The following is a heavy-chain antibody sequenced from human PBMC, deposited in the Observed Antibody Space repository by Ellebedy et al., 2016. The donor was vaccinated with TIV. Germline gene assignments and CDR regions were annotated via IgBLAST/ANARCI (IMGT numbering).Heavy chain of an antibody. D-gene: IGHD7-27*01. CDR1: GFSVSTNY. V-gene: IGHV3-66*01. CDR2: SYSGGST. CDR3: STFPPLGMRAFDI. Sequence: GESLKISCVASGFSVSTNYMSWVRQAPGKGLEWVAASYSGGSTYYADFVKGRFTISRDDSKNTLYLQMNNLKTEDTAVYYCSTFPPLGMRAFDIWGQGTMVTVSS. J-gene: IGHJ3*02.